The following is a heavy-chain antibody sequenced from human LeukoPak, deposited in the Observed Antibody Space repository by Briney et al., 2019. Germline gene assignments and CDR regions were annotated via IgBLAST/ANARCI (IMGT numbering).Heavy chain of an antibody. CDR1: GFTFSRLA. D-gene: IGHD3-22*01. J-gene: IGHJ4*02. CDR2: ISASGP. Sequence: PRGSLRLSCAASGFTFSRLAMTWVRQAPGKGLEWVSTISASGPYYADAVRGRFTISRDNSRNTLSLQMDSLRAEDTAVYYCAKDHESDGYPCLDHWGLGTLVTVSS. CDR3: AKDHESDGYPCLDH. V-gene: IGHV3-23*01.